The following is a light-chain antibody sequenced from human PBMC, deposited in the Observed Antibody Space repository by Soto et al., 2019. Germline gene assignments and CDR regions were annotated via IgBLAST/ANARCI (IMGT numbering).Light chain of an antibody. V-gene: IGKV3-20*01. CDR1: QSVSSNY. CDR3: QQFDRSLPSWT. CDR2: GAS. Sequence: ETVLTQSPGTLSLSPGERATLSCRASQSVSSNYLAWYQHIPGQAPSLLIYGASTRATGIADRFSGSGSGTDFTLTISGVEPDDFAVYYCQQFDRSLPSWTFGQGTKVE. J-gene: IGKJ1*01.